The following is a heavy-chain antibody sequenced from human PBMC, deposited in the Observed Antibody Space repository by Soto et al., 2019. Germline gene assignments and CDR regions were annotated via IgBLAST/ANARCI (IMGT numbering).Heavy chain of an antibody. CDR1: GGSISRGGYY. J-gene: IGHJ3*02. D-gene: IGHD1-26*01. CDR3: ARDRGGSAFDI. V-gene: IGHV4-31*03. Sequence: SETLSLTCTVSGGSISRGGYYWGCIRQHPGKGLEWIGYIYYSGSTYYNPSLKSRVTIYVDTAKNQFSLKLISVTAADTAVYYCARDRGGSAFDIWGQGTMVTVSS. CDR2: IYYSGST.